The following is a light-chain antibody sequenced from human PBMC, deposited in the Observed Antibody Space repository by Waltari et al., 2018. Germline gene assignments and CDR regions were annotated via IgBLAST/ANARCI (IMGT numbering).Light chain of an antibody. Sequence: QSALTQPASVSGSPGQSITISCTGTSSDVGAYTYVSWYQQYPGTAPKVMIFHVSHRPSGFSDRFSGSKSANTASLTISGLQAEDEADYYCSSYTSSHTYVFGTGTKVTVL. CDR1: SSDVGAYTY. CDR2: HVS. J-gene: IGLJ1*01. V-gene: IGLV2-14*03. CDR3: SSYTSSHTYV.